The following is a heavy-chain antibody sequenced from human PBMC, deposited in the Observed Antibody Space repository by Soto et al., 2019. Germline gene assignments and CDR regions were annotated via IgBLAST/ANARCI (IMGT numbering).Heavy chain of an antibody. CDR3: ARVIFPIISHWFDP. V-gene: IGHV4-59*01. CDR2: IFYSGST. J-gene: IGHJ5*02. D-gene: IGHD3-3*01. Sequence: QVQLQESGPGLVKPSETLSLTCTVSGGSISSYYWSWIRQPPGKGLEWIGYIFYSGSTNYNPSLMRRVTISVDTSKSQFSMNLCSVTAADPAVYYCARVIFPIISHWFDPWSQGTLVTVSS. CDR1: GGSISSYY.